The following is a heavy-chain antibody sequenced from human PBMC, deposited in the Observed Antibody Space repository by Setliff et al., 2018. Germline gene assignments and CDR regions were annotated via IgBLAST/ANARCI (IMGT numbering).Heavy chain of an antibody. Sequence: GGSLRLSCAAPGFTFRTHSMSWVSQAPGKGLEWVSAISGDSASIYYVDSVKCRFTISRDNAKHSLYLQMSSLTDEDTAVYYCARGWWHCSNTGCFVERPYWGQGTLVIVS. D-gene: IGHD2-2*01. CDR1: GFTFRTHS. V-gene: IGHV3-23*01. J-gene: IGHJ1*01. CDR3: ARGWWHCSNTGCFVERPY. CDR2: ISGDSASI.